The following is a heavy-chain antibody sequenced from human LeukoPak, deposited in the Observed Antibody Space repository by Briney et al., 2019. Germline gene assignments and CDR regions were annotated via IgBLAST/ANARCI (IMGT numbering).Heavy chain of an antibody. Sequence: SVTVSCKASGYTFTRYDINGLRQATGQGLDWMGWRNPNRGDTGYAQKSQGRVTMTRNTSISTAYMELSSLRSEDTAVYYCARGVVNYYGSGSYIVPSCWFDPWGQGTLVTVSS. CDR3: ARGVVNYYGSGSYIVPSCWFDP. D-gene: IGHD3-10*01. J-gene: IGHJ5*02. CDR2: RNPNRGDT. V-gene: IGHV1-8*01. CDR1: GYTFTRYD.